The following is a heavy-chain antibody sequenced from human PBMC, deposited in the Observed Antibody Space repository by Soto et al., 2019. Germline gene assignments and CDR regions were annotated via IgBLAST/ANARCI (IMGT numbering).Heavy chain of an antibody. J-gene: IGHJ5*02. CDR2: IYYTGTT. V-gene: IGHV4-59*08. Sequence: IRPPAGKGLEWIGYIYYTGTTNHYPSLKSRTTISIDTSRNQFSLNLSSVTAADTAVYYCARLGYSGYDWDHNWFGPRGQGTLGSVS. D-gene: IGHD5-12*01. CDR3: ARLGYSGYDWDHNWFGP.